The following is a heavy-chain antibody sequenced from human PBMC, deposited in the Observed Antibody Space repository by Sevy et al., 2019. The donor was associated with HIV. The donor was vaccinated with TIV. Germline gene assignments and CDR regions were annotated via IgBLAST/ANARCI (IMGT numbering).Heavy chain of an antibody. D-gene: IGHD3-10*01. J-gene: IGHJ3*02. CDR1: GGSISSSSYY. CDR2: IYYSGSA. Sequence: SETLSLTCTVSGGSISSSSYYWGWIRQHPGKGLEWTWSIYYSGSAYYNPSLKSRVTMSVDTSKNQFSLKLSSVTAADTAVYYCARYQSYYYGSGSYRPNDAFDIWGQGTMVTVSS. CDR3: ARYQSYYYGSGSYRPNDAFDI. V-gene: IGHV4-39*01.